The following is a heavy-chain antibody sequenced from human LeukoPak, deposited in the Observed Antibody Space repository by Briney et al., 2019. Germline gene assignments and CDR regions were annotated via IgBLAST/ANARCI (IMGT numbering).Heavy chain of an antibody. J-gene: IGHJ4*02. CDR2: VSNSGTT. V-gene: IGHV4-59*08. Sequence: SETLSLTCTVSGGSISHYYWSWIRQSPGKGLEWIGYVSNSGTTNYRPSLRSRVTVSVDTSQNHVSLKLTSMTAADTGLYYCARHHSSAYPFDYWGQGTLVTVSS. CDR1: GGSISHYY. D-gene: IGHD3-22*01. CDR3: ARHHSSAYPFDY.